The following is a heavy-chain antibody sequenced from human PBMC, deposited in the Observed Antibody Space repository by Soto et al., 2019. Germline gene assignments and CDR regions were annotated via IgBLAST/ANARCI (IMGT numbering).Heavy chain of an antibody. CDR1: GDSVSSSYYY. CDR3: VRGGSSRHISECCGEV. J-gene: IGHJ6*03. D-gene: IGHD6-13*01. V-gene: IGHV4-39*01. CDR2: IFYSSST. Sequence: SETLSLTCTASGDSVSSSYYYWGWIPQHPGKGLEWIGSIFYSSSTDYNPSLNSRITITVDTTNTQFLLMLSSVTAAATAVYYFVRGGSSRHISECCGEVWGTGTTV.